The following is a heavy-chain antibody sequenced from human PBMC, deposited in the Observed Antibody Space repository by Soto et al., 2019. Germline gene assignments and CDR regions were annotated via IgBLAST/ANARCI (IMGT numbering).Heavy chain of an antibody. D-gene: IGHD3-16*01. CDR1: GYIFVNYG. CDR2: ISPYSGHT. V-gene: IGHV1-18*01. J-gene: IGHJ6*02. Sequence: QVQLVQSGDEVRKPGSSVKVSCKASGYIFVNYGIALVRQAPGQRLEWMGWISPYSGHTDYAIKVQGRLTTTTDTSPIPAYMDLGSLTSDDRAVYYCAIADNYVAPPPPDVWGQWTT. CDR3: AIADNYVAPPPPDV.